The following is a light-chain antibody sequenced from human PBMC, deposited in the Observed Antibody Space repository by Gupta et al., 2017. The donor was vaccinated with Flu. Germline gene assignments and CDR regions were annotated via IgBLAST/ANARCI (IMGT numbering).Light chain of an antibody. CDR1: SSNIGAGYD. J-gene: IGLJ2*01. Sequence: QSVLTQPPSVSGAPGQRVTISCTGSSSNIGAGYDVHWYQQLPGTAPKLLINGNSNRPSGVPDRFSGSKSGTSASLAIPGLQAEDEADYYCQSYDSSLSEVFGGGTKLTVL. CDR2: GNS. CDR3: QSYDSSLSEV. V-gene: IGLV1-40*01.